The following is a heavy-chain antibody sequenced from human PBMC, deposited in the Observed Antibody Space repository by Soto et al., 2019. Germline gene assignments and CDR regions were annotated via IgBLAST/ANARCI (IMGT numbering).Heavy chain of an antibody. CDR1: GFTFSSYA. CDR3: ARGIGGFVQQNWFDP. CDR2: ISYDGSNK. Sequence: QVQLVESGGGVVQPGRSLRLSCAASGFTFSSYAMHWVRQAPGKGLEWVAVISYDGSNKYYADSVKGRFTISRDNSKNTLYLQMNSLRAEDTAVHYCARGIGGFVQQNWFDPWGQGTLVTVSS. V-gene: IGHV3-30-3*01. D-gene: IGHD3-10*01. J-gene: IGHJ5*02.